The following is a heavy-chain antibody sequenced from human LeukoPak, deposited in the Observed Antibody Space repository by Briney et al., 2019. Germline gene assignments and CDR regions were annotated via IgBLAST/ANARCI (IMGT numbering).Heavy chain of an antibody. V-gene: IGHV3-66*01. Sequence: PGGSLTLSCAASGFAVSSNYMNWVRQAPGKGLEWVSVIFSGGSTYYADSVKGRFTISRDNSKSTLYLQMNSLRAEDTAVYYCAKGAKGGSLSTIDYWGQGTLVTVSS. J-gene: IGHJ4*02. CDR2: IFSGGST. CDR3: AKGAKGGSLSTIDY. CDR1: GFAVSSNY. D-gene: IGHD1-26*01.